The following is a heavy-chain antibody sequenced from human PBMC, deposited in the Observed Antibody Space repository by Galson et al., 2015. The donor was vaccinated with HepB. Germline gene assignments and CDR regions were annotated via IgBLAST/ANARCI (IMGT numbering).Heavy chain of an antibody. V-gene: IGHV3-7*03. D-gene: IGHD5-18*01. J-gene: IGHJ4*02. CDR2: IKQDGSEK. Sequence: SLRLSCAASGFTFSDYYMSWIRQAPGKGLEWVANIKQDGSEKYYVDSVKGRFNISRDNAKNSLYLQMNSLRAEDTAVYYCARGQTWIQLSTRDYWGQGTLVTVSS. CDR3: ARGQTWIQLSTRDY. CDR1: GFTFSDYY.